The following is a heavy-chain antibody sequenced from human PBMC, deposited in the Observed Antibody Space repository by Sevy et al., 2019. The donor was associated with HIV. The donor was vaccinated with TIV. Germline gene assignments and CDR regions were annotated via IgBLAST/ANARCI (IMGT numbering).Heavy chain of an antibody. J-gene: IGHJ4*02. CDR3: ARGRGIAVAGGGYYSDY. Sequence: ASVKVSCMASGYTFSRSVITWVRQAPGQGLEWMGWISTYNGKTNYAQKFQDRVTMTTDTPTNTAYMELRSLGSDDTAIYFCARGRGIAVAGGGYYSDYWGQGSLVTVSS. D-gene: IGHD6-19*01. V-gene: IGHV1-18*04. CDR2: ISTYNGKT. CDR1: GYTFSRSV.